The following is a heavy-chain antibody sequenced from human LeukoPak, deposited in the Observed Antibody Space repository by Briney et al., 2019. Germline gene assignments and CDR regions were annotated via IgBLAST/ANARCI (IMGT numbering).Heavy chain of an antibody. D-gene: IGHD6-6*01. V-gene: IGHV1-46*01. Sequence: ASVKVSCTASGGTFSSYAISWVRQAPGQGLEWMGIINPTGGSTTYAQKFQGRVTMTRDTSTSTVYMELSSLRSDDTAVYYCARTAARRVDYWGQGTLVTVSS. CDR1: GGTFSSYA. J-gene: IGHJ4*02. CDR3: ARTAARRVDY. CDR2: INPTGGST.